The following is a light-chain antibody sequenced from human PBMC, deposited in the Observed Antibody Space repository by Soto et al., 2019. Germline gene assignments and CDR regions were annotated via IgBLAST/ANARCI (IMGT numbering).Light chain of an antibody. CDR2: GAS. Sequence: IVMTQSPATLSVSPGDKATLSCRASQSVGSNLAWYQQTPGQTPRLLIYGASSRATGVPARFSGSGSGTEFTLTISSLQSEDSAVYYCHQYNNWPPFFGGGTKVDIK. V-gene: IGKV3-15*01. CDR3: HQYNNWPPF. J-gene: IGKJ4*01. CDR1: QSVGSN.